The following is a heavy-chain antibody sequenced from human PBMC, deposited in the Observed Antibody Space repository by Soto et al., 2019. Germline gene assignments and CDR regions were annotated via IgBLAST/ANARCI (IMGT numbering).Heavy chain of an antibody. CDR2: IFYTGST. CDR1: GGTINSGDYF. V-gene: IGHV4-30-4*01. J-gene: IGHJ4*02. CDR3: ARVKATLYRHYYFDY. Sequence: SETLSLPCSVSGGTINSGDYFWSWIRQPPGKGLGWIGSIFYTGSTYYSPSLKSRASMSMDTSKKLFSLRLRSLTAADTAVYFCARVKATLYRHYYFDYWGQGTPVTVSS. D-gene: IGHD5-12*01.